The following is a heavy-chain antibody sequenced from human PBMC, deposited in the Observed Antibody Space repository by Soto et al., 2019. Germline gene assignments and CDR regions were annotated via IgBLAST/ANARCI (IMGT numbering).Heavy chain of an antibody. V-gene: IGHV1-24*01. Sequence: ASVKVSCQVSGYTLTELSIHWVRQAPGKGLEWMGGFDPEDGETIYAQKFQGRVTMTEDTSTDTAYMELSSLRSEDTAVYYCATAGTMARGVIMPSGYWGQGTLVTVSS. J-gene: IGHJ4*02. D-gene: IGHD3-10*01. CDR2: FDPEDGET. CDR3: ATAGTMARGVIMPSGY. CDR1: GYTLTELS.